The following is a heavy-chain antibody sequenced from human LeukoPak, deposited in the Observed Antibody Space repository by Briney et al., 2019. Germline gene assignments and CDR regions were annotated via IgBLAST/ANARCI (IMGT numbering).Heavy chain of an antibody. CDR3: AKVGFTGSYMYAFDM. D-gene: IGHD1-26*01. CDR1: GFTFSNYG. J-gene: IGHJ3*02. V-gene: IGHV3-30*18. CDR2: ISDDGSNK. Sequence: PGGSLRLSCAASGFTFSNYGMHWVRQAPGKGLEWVAVISDDGSNKYYPDSAKGRFTISRDNSKSTLNLQMDSLRIEDTAVYYCAKVGFTGSYMYAFDMWGQGTMVTVSS.